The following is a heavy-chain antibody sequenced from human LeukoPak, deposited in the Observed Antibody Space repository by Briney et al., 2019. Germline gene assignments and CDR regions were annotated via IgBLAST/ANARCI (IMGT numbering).Heavy chain of an antibody. CDR1: GFTFGGYT. CDR3: ARDPTPRYCSGGSCYTHYGMDV. J-gene: IGHJ6*02. CDR2: ISSSSSYI. V-gene: IGHV3-21*01. Sequence: GGSLRLSCAASGFTFGGYTMNWVRQAPGKGLEWVSSISSSSSYIYYADSVKGRLTISRDNAKNSLYLQMNSLRAEDTAVYYCARDPTPRYCSGGSCYTHYGMDVWGQGTTVTVSS. D-gene: IGHD2-15*01.